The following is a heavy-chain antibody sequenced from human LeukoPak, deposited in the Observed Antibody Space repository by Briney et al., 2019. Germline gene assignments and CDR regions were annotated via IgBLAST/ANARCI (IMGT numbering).Heavy chain of an antibody. J-gene: IGHJ2*01. CDR1: GFTFSSYA. Sequence: PGGSLRLSCAASGFTFSSYAMSWVRQVPGKGLEWVSSISGSGGSTYYADSVKGRFTISRDNSKNTLYLQTNSLRAEDTALYYCAEWNSVYWYFDLWGRGTLVTVSS. D-gene: IGHD1-1*01. V-gene: IGHV3-23*01. CDR3: AEWNSVYWYFDL. CDR2: ISGSGGST.